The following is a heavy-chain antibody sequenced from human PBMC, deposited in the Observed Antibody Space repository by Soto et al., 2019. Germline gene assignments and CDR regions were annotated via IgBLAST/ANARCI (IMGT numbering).Heavy chain of an antibody. CDR3: ARDAGSWGY. CDR1: GFTFTTYS. CDR2: ISSSSTT. J-gene: IGHJ4*02. D-gene: IGHD3-10*01. V-gene: IGHV3-48*02. Sequence: EVQLVESGGGLVQPGGSLRLSCAASGFTFTTYSMNWVRQAPGKGLEWVSYISSSSTTYYADSVKGRFTISRDNAKNSLYLQMNSLRDEDMAVYYCARDAGSWGYWGQGTLVTVSS.